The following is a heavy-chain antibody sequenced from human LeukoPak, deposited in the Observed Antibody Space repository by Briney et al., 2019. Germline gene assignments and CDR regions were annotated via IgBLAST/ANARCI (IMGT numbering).Heavy chain of an antibody. D-gene: IGHD2-15*01. V-gene: IGHV4-34*01. CDR1: GGSFSGYY. CDR2: INHSGST. Sequence: SETLSLTCAVYGGSFSGYYWSWIRQPPGKGLEWIGEINHSGSTNYNPSLKSRVTISVDTSKNQSSLKLSSVTAADTAVYYCARVSRRYCSGGSCYLDYWGQGTLVTVSS. CDR3: ARVSRRYCSGGSCYLDY. J-gene: IGHJ4*02.